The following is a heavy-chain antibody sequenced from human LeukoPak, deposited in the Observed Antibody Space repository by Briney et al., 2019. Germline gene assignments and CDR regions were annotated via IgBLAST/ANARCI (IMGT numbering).Heavy chain of an antibody. J-gene: IGHJ6*02. D-gene: IGHD2-15*01. Sequence: PGRSLRLSCAASGFTFSSYGMHWVRQAPGKGLEWVAVIWYDGSNKYYADSVKGRFTISRDNSKNTLYLQMNSLRAEDTAVYYCASSGGSGYYYGMDVWGQGTTVTVSS. CDR2: IWYDGSNK. V-gene: IGHV3-33*01. CDR3: ASSGGSGYYYGMDV. CDR1: GFTFSSYG.